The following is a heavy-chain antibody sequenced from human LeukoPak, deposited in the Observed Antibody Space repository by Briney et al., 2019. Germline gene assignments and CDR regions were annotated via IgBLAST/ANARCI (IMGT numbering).Heavy chain of an antibody. J-gene: IGHJ3*02. D-gene: IGHD1-26*01. V-gene: IGHV3-72*01. Sequence: PGGSLRLSCAASGSSFSDQYMDWVRQAPGKGLQWVGRIGNKGSRYTTEYAASVKGRFTISRDDSRNSLYLQMNSLQGEGTALYYCTRGYSGKSVYAFDIWGQGTMVTVSS. CDR1: GSSFSDQY. CDR3: TRGYSGKSVYAFDI. CDR2: IGNKGSRYTT.